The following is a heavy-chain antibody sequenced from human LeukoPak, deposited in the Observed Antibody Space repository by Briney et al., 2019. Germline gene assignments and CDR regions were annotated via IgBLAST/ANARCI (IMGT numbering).Heavy chain of an antibody. CDR2: ISSSGSKI. V-gene: IGHV3-48*03. J-gene: IGHJ4*02. CDR1: GFTFSSYE. Sequence: PGGSLRLSCAASGFTFSSYEMNWVRQAPGKGLEWVGYISSSGSKIYYADTVKGRFTISRDKAKNSLYMQMNSLRAEYTAVYYCARDSESSGCYNGLFDYWGQGTLVTFSS. D-gene: IGHD6-19*01. CDR3: ARDSESSGCYNGLFDY.